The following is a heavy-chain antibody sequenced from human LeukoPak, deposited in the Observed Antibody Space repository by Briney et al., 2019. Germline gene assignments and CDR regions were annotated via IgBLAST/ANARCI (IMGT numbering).Heavy chain of an antibody. D-gene: IGHD6-19*01. J-gene: IGHJ4*02. CDR2: IKQDGSEK. Sequence: GGSLRLSCAASGFTFSSYWMSWVSQAPGKGLEWVVNIKQDGSEKYYMDSVKGRFTISRDNPKNSLYLQMNSLRAEDTAVYYCARVEGGRYGYSLVDYWGQGTLVTVSS. CDR3: ARVEGGRYGYSLVDY. CDR1: GFTFSSYW. V-gene: IGHV3-7*01.